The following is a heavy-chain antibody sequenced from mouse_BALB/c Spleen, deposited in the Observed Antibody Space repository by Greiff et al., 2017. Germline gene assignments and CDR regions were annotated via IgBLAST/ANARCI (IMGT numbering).Heavy chain of an antibody. Sequence: EVQLQQSGPELVKPGASVKMSCKASGYTFTSYVMHWVKQKPGQGLEWIGYINPYNDGTKYNEKFKGKATLTSDKSSSTAYMELSSLTSEDSAVYYCARSTLYYGSPFAYWGQGTLVTVSA. J-gene: IGHJ3*01. CDR2: INPYNDGT. V-gene: IGHV1-14*01. CDR1: GYTFTSYV. CDR3: ARSTLYYGSPFAY. D-gene: IGHD1-1*01.